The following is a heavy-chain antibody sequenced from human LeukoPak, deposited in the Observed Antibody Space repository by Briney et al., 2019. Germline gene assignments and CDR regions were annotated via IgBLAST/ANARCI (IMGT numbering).Heavy chain of an antibody. V-gene: IGHV3-30-3*01. J-gene: IGHJ4*02. CDR3: ARDPYRGAPGYLDY. Sequence: GGSLRLSCAASGFTFSNYAMHWVRQAPGKGLEWVAVISDDGGIKLYTDSVKGRFSISRDNSKDTMSLEMNSLRGEDTAVYYCARDPYRGAPGYLDYWGQGTLVTVSS. D-gene: IGHD6-25*01. CDR2: ISDDGGIK. CDR1: GFTFSNYA.